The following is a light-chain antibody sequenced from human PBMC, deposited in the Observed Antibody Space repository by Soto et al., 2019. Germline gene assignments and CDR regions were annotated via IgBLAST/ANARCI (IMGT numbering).Light chain of an antibody. J-gene: IGKJ3*01. V-gene: IGKV3-20*01. CDR1: QSVTNNF. CDR3: QQYGTPLFT. CDR2: GAS. Sequence: IVLTQSPGTLSLSPGERATLSCGASQSVTNNFLDWYQQKPGQAPRLLIYGASSRATGVPDRFSGSRSRTDFTLTISRLEPGEFAVYYCQQYGTPLFTFGPGTKVDIK.